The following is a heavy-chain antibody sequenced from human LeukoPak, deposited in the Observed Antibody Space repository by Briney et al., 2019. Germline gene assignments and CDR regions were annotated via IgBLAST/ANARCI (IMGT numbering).Heavy chain of an antibody. J-gene: IGHJ4*02. CDR3: AKDVSAAPGY. CDR2: VSATGGST. CDR1: GFTFRSFG. D-gene: IGHD3-10*01. V-gene: IGHV3-23*01. Sequence: PGGSLRLSCAASGFTFRSFGMSWVRQAPGKGLEWVSTVSATGGSTYYADSVKGRFTIPRDNFKNTVFLQMNSLRAEDTALYYCAKDVSAAPGYWGQGTLVTVSS.